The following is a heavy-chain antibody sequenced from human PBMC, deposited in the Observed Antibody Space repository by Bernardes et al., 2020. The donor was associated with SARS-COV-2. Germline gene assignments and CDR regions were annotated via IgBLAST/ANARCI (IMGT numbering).Heavy chain of an antibody. CDR3: ARGIRGYFYYGMDV. CDR2: IYPGDSDT. V-gene: IGHV5-51*01. D-gene: IGHD3-10*01. J-gene: IGHJ6*02. CDR1: GYRFSSYW. Sequence: SMNISCEGSGYRFSSYWLVWVRQMPGKGLEWMGIIYPGDSDTRYSPSFEGQVTISADKSISTAYLQWNSLKASDTAIYYCARGIRGYFYYGMDVWGQGTTVTVSS.